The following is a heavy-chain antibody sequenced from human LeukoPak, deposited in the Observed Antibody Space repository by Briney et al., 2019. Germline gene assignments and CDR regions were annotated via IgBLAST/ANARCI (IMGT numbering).Heavy chain of an antibody. D-gene: IGHD4-17*01. Sequence: SVKVSCKASGGTFSSYAISWVRQAPGQALEWMGGIIPIFGTANYAQKFQGRVTITADKSTSTAYMELSSLRSEDTAVYYCARDDYGDYGLLGYWGQGTLVTVSS. CDR1: GGTFSSYA. V-gene: IGHV1-69*06. CDR3: ARDDYGDYGLLGY. J-gene: IGHJ4*02. CDR2: IIPIFGTA.